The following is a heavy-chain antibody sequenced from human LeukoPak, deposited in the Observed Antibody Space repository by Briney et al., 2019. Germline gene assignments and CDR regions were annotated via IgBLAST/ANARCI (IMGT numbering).Heavy chain of an antibody. CDR3: ARHDIAAAGTGSAYYFDY. D-gene: IGHD6-13*01. Sequence: PSETLSLTCTVSGGSISSSSYYWGWIRQPPGKGLEWIGSIYYSGSTYYNPSLKSRVTISVDTSKNQFSLKLSSVTAADTAVYYCARHDIAAAGTGSAYYFDYWGQGTLVTVSS. J-gene: IGHJ4*02. CDR2: IYYSGST. CDR1: GGSISSSSYY. V-gene: IGHV4-39*01.